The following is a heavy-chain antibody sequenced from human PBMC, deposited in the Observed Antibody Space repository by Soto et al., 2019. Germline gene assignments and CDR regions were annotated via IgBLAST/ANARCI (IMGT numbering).Heavy chain of an antibody. J-gene: IGHJ4*02. CDR2: ISAYNGNT. D-gene: IGHD3-10*01. Sequence: ASVKVSCKASGYTFTSYGYAWVRQAPGQGLEWMGWISAYNGNTNYAQKLQGRVTMTTDTSTSTAYMELRSLRSDDTAVYYCARCGMVRGVIITLANFDYWGQGTLVTVSS. V-gene: IGHV1-18*01. CDR3: ARCGMVRGVIITLANFDY. CDR1: GYTFTSYG.